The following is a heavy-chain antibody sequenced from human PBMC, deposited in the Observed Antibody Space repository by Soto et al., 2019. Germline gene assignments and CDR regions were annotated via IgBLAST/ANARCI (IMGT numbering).Heavy chain of an antibody. CDR1: GGSFSGYY. V-gene: IGHV4-34*01. J-gene: IGHJ6*02. CDR2: INHSGST. CDR3: ARGSRIWGYYYYGMDV. Sequence: ASETLSLTCAVYGGSFSGYYWSWIRQPPGKGLEWIGEINHSGSTNYNPSLKSRVTISVDTSKNQFSLKLSSVTAADTAVYYCARGSRIWGYYYYGMDVWGQGTTVTVSS. D-gene: IGHD3-16*01.